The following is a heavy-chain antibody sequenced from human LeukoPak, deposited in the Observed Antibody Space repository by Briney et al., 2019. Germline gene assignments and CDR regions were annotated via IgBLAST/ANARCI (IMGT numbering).Heavy chain of an antibody. CDR3: AREGIAAAGHNDAFDI. J-gene: IGHJ3*02. Sequence: SVKVSCKASGGTFSSYAISWVRQAPRQGLEWMGGIIPIFGTANYAQKFQGRVTITADESTSTAYMELSSLRSEDTAVYYCAREGIAAAGHNDAFDIWGQGTMVTVSS. D-gene: IGHD6-13*01. V-gene: IGHV1-69*13. CDR2: IIPIFGTA. CDR1: GGTFSSYA.